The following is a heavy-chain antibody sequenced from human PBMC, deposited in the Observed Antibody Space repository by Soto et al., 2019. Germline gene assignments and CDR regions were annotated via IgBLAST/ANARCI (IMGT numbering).Heavy chain of an antibody. CDR3: AKTVMVTTRYFDL. CDR2: ISGSGGST. Sequence: EVQLLESGGGLVQPGGSLRLSCAASGFTFSSYAMSWVRQALGKGLEWVSAISGSGGSTYYADSVKGRFTISRDNSKNTLYLQMNSLRAEDTAVYYCAKTVMVTTRYFDLWGRGTLVTVSS. J-gene: IGHJ2*01. D-gene: IGHD4-17*01. CDR1: GFTFSSYA. V-gene: IGHV3-23*01.